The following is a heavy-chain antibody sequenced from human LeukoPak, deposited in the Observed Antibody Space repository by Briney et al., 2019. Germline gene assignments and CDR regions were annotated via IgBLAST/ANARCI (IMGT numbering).Heavy chain of an antibody. CDR1: GYTFTGYY. CDR3: ARVITMVRGLFWGGVDP. Sequence: GASVKVSCKASGYTFTGYYMHWVRQAPGQGLEWMGWINPNSGGTNYAQKFQGRVTMTRDTSISTAYMELSRLRSDDTAVYYCARVITMVRGLFWGGVDPWGQGTLVTVSS. J-gene: IGHJ5*02. CDR2: INPNSGGT. V-gene: IGHV1-2*02. D-gene: IGHD3-10*01.